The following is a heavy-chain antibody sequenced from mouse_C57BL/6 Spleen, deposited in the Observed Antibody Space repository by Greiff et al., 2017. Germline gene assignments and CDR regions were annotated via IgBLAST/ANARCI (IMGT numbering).Heavy chain of an antibody. J-gene: IGHJ3*01. CDR1: GYSITSGYY. D-gene: IGHD2-2*01. CDR3: ARAEADYGYDGWFAY. V-gene: IGHV3-6*01. CDR2: ISYDGSN. Sequence: DVKLVESGPGLVKPSQSLSLTCSVTGYSITSGYYWNWIRQFPGNKLEWMGYISYDGSNNYNPSLKNRISITRDPSKNQFFLKLNSVTTEDTATYYCARAEADYGYDGWFAYWGQGTLVTVSA.